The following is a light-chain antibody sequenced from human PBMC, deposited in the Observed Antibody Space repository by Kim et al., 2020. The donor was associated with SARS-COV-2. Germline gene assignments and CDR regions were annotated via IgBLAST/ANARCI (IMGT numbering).Light chain of an antibody. V-gene: IGLV3-21*04. CDR3: QVWDSGSDHYV. CDR1: NIASKS. Sequence: APEGTAWITCGGDNIASKSVHWYQQKPGQAPVPVIFYDSDRPSGIPERFSGSNSGNTATLTISGVEAGDEADYYCQVWDSGSDHYVFGTGTKVTVL. J-gene: IGLJ1*01. CDR2: YDS.